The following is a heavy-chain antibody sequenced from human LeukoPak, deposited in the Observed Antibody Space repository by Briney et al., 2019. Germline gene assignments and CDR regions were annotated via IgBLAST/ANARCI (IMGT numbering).Heavy chain of an antibody. CDR3: ARAPTHGYYDSLTGYYPFPYFDY. V-gene: IGHV1-69*13. CDR1: GGTFSSYA. D-gene: IGHD3-9*01. CDR2: IIPIFGTA. J-gene: IGHJ4*02. Sequence: ASVKVSCKASGGTFSSYAISWVRQAPGQGLEWMGGIIPIFGTANYAQKFQGRVTITADESTSTAYMELSSLRSEDTAVYYCARAPTHGYYDSLTGYYPFPYFDYWGQGTLVTVSS.